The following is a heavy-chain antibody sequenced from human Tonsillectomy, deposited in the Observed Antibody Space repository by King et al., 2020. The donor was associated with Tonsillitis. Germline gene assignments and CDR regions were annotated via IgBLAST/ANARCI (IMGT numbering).Heavy chain of an antibody. Sequence: VQLVESGGGVVQPGRSLRLSCAASGFTFSNSGIHWVRQAPGKGLEWVAVISSDGSNKYYADSVKGRFTISRDNSKNTLFLRMNSLRAEDTAVYYCARDGELGQQLVPHYFDYWGQGTLVTVSS. J-gene: IGHJ4*02. V-gene: IGHV3-33*05. CDR1: GFTFSNSG. D-gene: IGHD6-13*01. CDR3: ARDGELGQQLVPHYFDY. CDR2: ISSDGSNK.